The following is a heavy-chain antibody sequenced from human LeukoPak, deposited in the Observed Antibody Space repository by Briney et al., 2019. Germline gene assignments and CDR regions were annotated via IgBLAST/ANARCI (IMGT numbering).Heavy chain of an antibody. CDR3: VRVRGYWPVRGYLDY. J-gene: IGHJ4*02. Sequence: PSETLSLTCTVSGGSMSSSSYYWGWIRQSPGKGLEWIGSIYYSGANHYNPSLKSRVTMSVDTSKNQFSVKLTSVTATDTAVYYCVRVRGYWPVRGYLDYWGQGTQVTVSS. CDR1: GGSMSSSSYY. V-gene: IGHV4-39*02. D-gene: IGHD3-10*01. CDR2: IYYSGAN.